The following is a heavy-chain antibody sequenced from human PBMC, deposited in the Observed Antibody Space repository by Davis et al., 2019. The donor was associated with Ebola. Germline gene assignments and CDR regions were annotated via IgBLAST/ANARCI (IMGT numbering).Heavy chain of an antibody. CDR1: GLTLSDHF. CDR2: SRKKANSYST. D-gene: IGHD6-19*01. Sequence: PGGSLRLSCAVFGLTLSDHFMDWVRQAPGKGLEWVARSRKKANSYSTEYATSVKDRFTISRDDSNSLYLQMNSLRTEDMAVYYCGRVGWTSAHSYYGVDVWGQGTTVIVSS. CDR3: GRVGWTSAHSYYGVDV. V-gene: IGHV3-72*01. J-gene: IGHJ6*02.